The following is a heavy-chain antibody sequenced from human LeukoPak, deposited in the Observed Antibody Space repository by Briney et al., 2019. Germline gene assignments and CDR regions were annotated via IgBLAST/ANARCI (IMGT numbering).Heavy chain of an antibody. CDR1: GFTFSNYG. Sequence: GGSLRLSCAASGFTFSNYGMHWVRQAPGKGLVWVSRINSDGSSTSYADSVKGRFTISRDNAKNTLYLQMNSLRAEDTAVYYCARESPYYDSSGYGYWGQGTLVTVSS. D-gene: IGHD3-22*01. V-gene: IGHV3-74*01. CDR3: ARESPYYDSSGYGY. J-gene: IGHJ4*02. CDR2: INSDGSST.